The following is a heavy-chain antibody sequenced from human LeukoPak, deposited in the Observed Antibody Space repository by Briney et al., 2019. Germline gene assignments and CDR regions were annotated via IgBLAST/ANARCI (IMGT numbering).Heavy chain of an antibody. D-gene: IGHD1-26*01. CDR2: INSDGSST. Sequence: GGSLRLSCAASGFTFSSHWMHWVRQAPGKGLVWVSRINSDGSSTSYADSVKGRFTISRDNAKNTLYLQMNSLRAEDTAVYYCARAAGAYSYYYYYMDVWGKGTTVTVSS. CDR3: ARAAGAYSYYYYYMDV. CDR1: GFTFSSHW. V-gene: IGHV3-74*01. J-gene: IGHJ6*03.